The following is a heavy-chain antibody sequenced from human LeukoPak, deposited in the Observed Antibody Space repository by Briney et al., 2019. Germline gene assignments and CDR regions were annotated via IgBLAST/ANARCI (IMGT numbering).Heavy chain of an antibody. CDR1: GGSISSSSYY. CDR2: IYYSGST. Sequence: SETLSLTCTVSGGSISSSSYYWGWIRQPPGKGLEWIGSIYYSGSTYYNPSLKSRVTISVDTSKNQFSLKLSSVTAADTAVYYCARLSGYYDILTGYYYFDYWGQGTLVTVSS. V-gene: IGHV4-39*01. D-gene: IGHD3-9*01. CDR3: ARLSGYYDILTGYYYFDY. J-gene: IGHJ4*02.